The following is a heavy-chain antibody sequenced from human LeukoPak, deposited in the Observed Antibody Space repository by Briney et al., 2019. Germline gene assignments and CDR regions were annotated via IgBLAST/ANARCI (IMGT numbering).Heavy chain of an antibody. D-gene: IGHD3-10*01. V-gene: IGHV4-39*07. Sequence: PSETLSLTCTVSGGSVSSSSYYWGWIRQPPGKGLEWIGSIYYSGSTYYNPSLKSRVTISVDTSKNQFSLKLTSVTAADTAVYYCARRGRGWYFDLWGRGTLVTVSS. CDR2: IYYSGST. CDR1: GGSVSSSSYY. CDR3: ARRGRGWYFDL. J-gene: IGHJ2*01.